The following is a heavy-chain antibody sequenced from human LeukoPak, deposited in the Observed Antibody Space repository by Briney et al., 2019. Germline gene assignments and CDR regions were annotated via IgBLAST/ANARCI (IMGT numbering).Heavy chain of an antibody. CDR1: GYPFTKFW. V-gene: IGHV5-51*01. Sequence: GDSLKISCQTSGYPFTKFWVAWVRQVPGTGLEWMGIIFPGDSDTRYHPSFRGRVSISADRSTNTAYLGWSRLEASDGAIYYCARRPALLGGGLDVWGQGTLVSVSS. CDR3: ARRPALLGGGLDV. J-gene: IGHJ5*02. CDR2: IFPGDSDT. D-gene: IGHD3-16*01.